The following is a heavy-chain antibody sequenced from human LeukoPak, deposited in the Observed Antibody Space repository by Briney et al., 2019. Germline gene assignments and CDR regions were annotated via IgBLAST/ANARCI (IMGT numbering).Heavy chain of an antibody. CDR1: GFTFSNAW. V-gene: IGHV3-15*01. CDR3: TADSSSWYFETYYFDY. J-gene: IGHJ4*02. Sequence: GGSLRLSCAASGFTFSNAWMSWVRQAPGKGLEWVGRIKRKTDGGTTDYAAPVKGRFTISRDDSKNTLYLQMNSLKTEDTAVYYCTADSSSWYFETYYFDYWGQGTLVTVSS. D-gene: IGHD6-13*01. CDR2: IKRKTDGGTT.